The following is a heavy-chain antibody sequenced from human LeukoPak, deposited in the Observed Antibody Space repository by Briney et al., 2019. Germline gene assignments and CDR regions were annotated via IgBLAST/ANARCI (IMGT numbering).Heavy chain of an antibody. Sequence: SETLSLTCTVSGGSISSYYWSWIRPPPGKGLEWIGYIYYSGSTNYNPSLESRVTISVDTSKNQFSLKLSSVTAADTAVYYCARVSMGGTYYYFDPWGQGTLVTVSP. D-gene: IGHD1-26*01. CDR2: IYYSGST. CDR3: ARVSMGGTYYYFDP. J-gene: IGHJ4*02. CDR1: GGSISSYY. V-gene: IGHV4-59*12.